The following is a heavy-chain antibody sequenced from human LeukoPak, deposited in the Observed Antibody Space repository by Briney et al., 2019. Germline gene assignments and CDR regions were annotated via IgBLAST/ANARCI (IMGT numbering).Heavy chain of an antibody. V-gene: IGHV4-59*01. CDR1: GGSISSYY. CDR2: IYYSGST. CDR3: ARNFDWSPYGMDV. D-gene: IGHD3-9*01. J-gene: IGHJ6*02. Sequence: SETLSLTCTVSGGSISSYYWSWIRQPPGKGLEWIGYIYYSGSTNYNPSLKSRVTISVDTSKDQFSLKLSSVTAADTAVYYCARNFDWSPYGMDVWGQGTTVTVSS.